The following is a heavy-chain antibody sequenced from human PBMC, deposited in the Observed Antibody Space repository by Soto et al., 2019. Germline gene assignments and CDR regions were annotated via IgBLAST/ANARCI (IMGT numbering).Heavy chain of an antibody. D-gene: IGHD3-3*01. CDR1: GFTFSSYS. CDR2: ISSSSSYI. J-gene: IGHJ6*02. Sequence: LRLSCAASGFTFSSYSMNWVRQAPGKGLEWVSSISSSSSYIYYADSVKGRFTISRDNAKNSLYLQMNSLRAEDTAVYYCARDLNYDFWSGYYPTGLIDGMDVWGQGTTVTVSS. V-gene: IGHV3-21*01. CDR3: ARDLNYDFWSGYYPTGLIDGMDV.